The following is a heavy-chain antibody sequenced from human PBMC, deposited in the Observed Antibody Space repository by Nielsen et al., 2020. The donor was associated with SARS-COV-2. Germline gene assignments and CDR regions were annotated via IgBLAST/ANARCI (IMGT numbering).Heavy chain of an antibody. V-gene: IGHV4-4*02. CDR2: IYHSGST. CDR1: GGSISSSNW. D-gene: IGHD2-2*01. Sequence: SETLSLTCAASGGSISSSNWWSWVRQPPGKWLEWIGEIYHSGSTNYNPSLKSRVTISVDKSKNQFSLKLSSVTAADTAVYYCARVVGCSSTSCYDFIDYWGQGTLVTVSS. CDR3: ARVVGCSSTSCYDFIDY. J-gene: IGHJ4*02.